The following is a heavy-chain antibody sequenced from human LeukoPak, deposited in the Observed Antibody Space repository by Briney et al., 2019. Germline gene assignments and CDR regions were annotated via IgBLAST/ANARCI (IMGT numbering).Heavy chain of an antibody. CDR1: GFTFSDYY. Sequence: PGGSLKLSCAASGFTFSDYYMSWIRQAPGKGLEWVSYISSSGSTIYYADSVKGRFTISRDNAKNSLYLQMNSLRAEDTAVYYCARGKYYSGYDYPLDYWGQGTLVTVSS. V-gene: IGHV3-11*01. D-gene: IGHD5-12*01. CDR3: ARGKYYSGYDYPLDY. CDR2: ISSSGSTI. J-gene: IGHJ4*02.